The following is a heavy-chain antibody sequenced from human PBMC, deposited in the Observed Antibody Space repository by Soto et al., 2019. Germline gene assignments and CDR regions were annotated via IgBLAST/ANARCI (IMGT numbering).Heavy chain of an antibody. V-gene: IGHV4-61*08. Sequence: SETLSLTCTVSGAALSSGGYFYTRVRQPPGKGLEWLGYIYYIGGTNYNPSLKSRVTISLDKSKSQFSLRLISVTAADTAVYYCTREQTDDNYFDPWGQGTLVTVSS. CDR2: IYYIGGT. CDR3: TREQTDDNYFDP. CDR1: GAALSSGGYF. J-gene: IGHJ5*02.